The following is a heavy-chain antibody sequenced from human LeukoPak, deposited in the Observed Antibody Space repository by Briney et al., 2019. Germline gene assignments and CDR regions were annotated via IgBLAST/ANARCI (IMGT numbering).Heavy chain of an antibody. CDR3: ARVVAAAGPGWFDP. CDR2: INPSGGST. V-gene: IGHV1-46*01. J-gene: IGHJ5*02. D-gene: IGHD6-13*01. CDR1: GGTFSSYA. Sequence: ASVKVSCKASGGTFSSYAISWVRQAPGQGLEWMGIINPSGGSTSYAQKFQGRVTMTRDTSTSTVYMELSSLRSEDTAVYYCARVVAAAGPGWFDPWGQGTLVTVSS.